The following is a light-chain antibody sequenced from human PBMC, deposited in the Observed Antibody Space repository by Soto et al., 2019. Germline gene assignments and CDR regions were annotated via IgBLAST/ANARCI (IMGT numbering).Light chain of an antibody. CDR3: ATWDDSLNGPV. V-gene: IGLV1-44*01. J-gene: IGLJ2*01. CDR2: IDN. Sequence: QSVLTQAPSASGTPGQRVTISCSGSTSNIGRTTVNWYQQLPGTAPKLLIYIDNQRPSGVPERFSGSKSGTSASLAITGLQSEDEATYYCATWDDSLNGPVFGGGTKLTVL. CDR1: TSNIGRTT.